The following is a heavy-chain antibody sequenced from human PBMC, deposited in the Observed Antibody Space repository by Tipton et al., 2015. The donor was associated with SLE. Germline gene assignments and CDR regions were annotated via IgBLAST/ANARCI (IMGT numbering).Heavy chain of an antibody. V-gene: IGHV4-34*01. J-gene: IGHJ2*01. D-gene: IGHD1-26*01. CDR2: IYYSGST. CDR3: ARNGGSSYMCFNL. CDR1: GGSFSGYY. Sequence: LRLSCAVHGGSFSGYYCSWIRQPPGKGLEWIGYIYYSGSTFYNPSLKSRVTMSVDTSKNQFSLKLSSVTAADTAVYYCARNGGSSYMCFNLCGRGTLVTVSS.